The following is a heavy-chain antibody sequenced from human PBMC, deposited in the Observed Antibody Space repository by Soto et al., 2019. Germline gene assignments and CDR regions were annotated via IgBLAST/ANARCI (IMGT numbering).Heavy chain of an antibody. Sequence: QVQLQESGPGLVKPSQTLSLTCTVSGGSISSGGYYWSWIRQHPGKGLEWIGYIYYSGSTYYNPSLKSRVTISVDTSKNQFSLKLSSVTAADTAVYYCASQIGYDILLGDNWFDPWGQGTLVTVSS. D-gene: IGHD3-9*01. CDR3: ASQIGYDILLGDNWFDP. J-gene: IGHJ5*02. CDR1: GGSISSGGYY. V-gene: IGHV4-31*03. CDR2: IYYSGST.